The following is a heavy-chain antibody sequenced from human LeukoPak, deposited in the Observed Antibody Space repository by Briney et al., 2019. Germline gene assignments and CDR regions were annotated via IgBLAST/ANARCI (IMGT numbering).Heavy chain of an antibody. CDR1: GYSISSGYY. Sequence: SETLSLTCTVSGYSISSGYYWGWIRQPPGKGLEWIGSIYHSGSTYYNPSLKSRVTISVDTSKNQFSLKLSSVTAADTAVYYCARPAGDYGDYESHAFDIWGQGTMVTVSS. CDR2: IYHSGST. J-gene: IGHJ3*02. V-gene: IGHV4-38-2*02. CDR3: ARPAGDYGDYESHAFDI. D-gene: IGHD4-17*01.